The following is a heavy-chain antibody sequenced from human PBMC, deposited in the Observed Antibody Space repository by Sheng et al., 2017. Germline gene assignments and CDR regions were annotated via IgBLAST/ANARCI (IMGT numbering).Heavy chain of an antibody. J-gene: IGHJ4*02. CDR3: ARDIPDDYADYGDY. V-gene: IGHV1-2*02. Sequence: QVQLVQSGPEVKKPGASVKVSCKTSGYTFTGYYLQWMRQAPGQGLEWMGWINPNAGGTDYAQKFQGRITLTRDTSISTAYMELSGLRPDDTAIYYCARDIPDDYADYGDYWGQGTLVTVSS. CDR2: INPNAGGT. CDR1: GYTFTGYY. D-gene: IGHD4-17*01.